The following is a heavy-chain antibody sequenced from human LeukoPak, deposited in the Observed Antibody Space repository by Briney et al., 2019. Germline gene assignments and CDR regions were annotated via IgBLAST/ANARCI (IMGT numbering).Heavy chain of an antibody. CDR2: IIPIFGTA. D-gene: IGHD6-19*01. CDR3: ARRSPSYSSGWYGAFDI. Sequence: SVKVSCKASGGTFSSYAISWVRQAPGQGLEWMGRIIPIFGTANYAQKFQGGVTITTDESTSTAYMELSSLRSEDTAVSCCARRSPSYSSGWYGAFDIWGQGTMVTVSS. V-gene: IGHV1-69*05. J-gene: IGHJ3*02. CDR1: GGTFSSYA.